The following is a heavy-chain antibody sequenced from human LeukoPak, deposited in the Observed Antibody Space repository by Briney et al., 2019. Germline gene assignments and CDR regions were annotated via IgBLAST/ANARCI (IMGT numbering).Heavy chain of an antibody. Sequence: RGSLRLSCAASGFTFSSYGMHWVRQAPGKGLEWVAVIWYDGSNKYYADSVKGRFTISRDNSKNTLYLQMNSLRAEDTAVYCCARGPYYYDSSGQIFDYWGQGTLVTVSS. J-gene: IGHJ4*02. V-gene: IGHV3-33*01. CDR3: ARGPYYYDSSGQIFDY. D-gene: IGHD3-22*01. CDR1: GFTFSSYG. CDR2: IWYDGSNK.